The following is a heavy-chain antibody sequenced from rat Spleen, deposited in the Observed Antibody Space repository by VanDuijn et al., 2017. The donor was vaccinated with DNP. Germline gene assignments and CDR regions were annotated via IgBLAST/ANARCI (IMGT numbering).Heavy chain of an antibody. D-gene: IGHD1-1*01. J-gene: IGHJ2*01. CDR2: ISYDGSST. V-gene: IGHV5-29*01. CDR3: ARGGDGDDY. CDR1: GFIFSNYW. Sequence: EVKFVESGGGLVQPGRSLKLSCVASGFIFSNYWMTWIRQAPGKGLEWVATISYDGSSTYYRDSVKGRFIISRNNAKSTLYLQMDSLRSEDTATYCCARGGDGDDYWGQGVMVTVSS.